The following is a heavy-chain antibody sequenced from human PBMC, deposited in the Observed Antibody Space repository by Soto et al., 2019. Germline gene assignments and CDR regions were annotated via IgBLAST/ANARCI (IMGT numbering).Heavy chain of an antibody. V-gene: IGHV3-33*01. CDR1: GFTFSTYG. J-gene: IGHJ4*02. CDR2: IWYDGSYK. CDR3: ARARYYDSSGYSSAFDY. Sequence: QAQLVESGGGVVQPGRSLRLTCAASGFTFSTYGMHWVRQAPGKGLEWVSVIWYDGSYKFYADSVKGRFTISRDNSKNTLYLQMNSLRAEDTAVYYCARARYYDSSGYSSAFDYWGQGTLVTVSS. D-gene: IGHD3-22*01.